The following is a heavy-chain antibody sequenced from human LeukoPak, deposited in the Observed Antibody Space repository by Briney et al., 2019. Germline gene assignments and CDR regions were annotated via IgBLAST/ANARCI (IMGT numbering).Heavy chain of an antibody. J-gene: IGHJ5*02. CDR3: AGPWDQVGSDP. CDR1: GYTFTGYY. Sequence: ASVKVSCKASGYTFTGYYLHWVRQAPGQGLEWMGWIYPKTGGTSYAQKFQGRVTMTRDTSISTAYMELIGLRSDDTAVYYCAGPWDQVGSDPWGQGTLVSVSS. CDR2: IYPKTGGT. V-gene: IGHV1-2*02. D-gene: IGHD3-10*01.